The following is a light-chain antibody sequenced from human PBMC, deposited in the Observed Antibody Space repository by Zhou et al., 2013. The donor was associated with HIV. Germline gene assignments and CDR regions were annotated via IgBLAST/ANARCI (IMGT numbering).Light chain of an antibody. CDR3: QQYSTYSWT. CDR2: AAS. J-gene: IGKJ1*01. Sequence: DIQMTQSPSSLSASVGDRVTITCRASQSISSSLNWYQQKPGKAPKLLIYAASSLQSGVPSRLSGSGSGTEFTLTISSLQPDDFATYYCQQYSTYSWTFGQGPRW. V-gene: IGKV1-39*01. CDR1: QSISSS.